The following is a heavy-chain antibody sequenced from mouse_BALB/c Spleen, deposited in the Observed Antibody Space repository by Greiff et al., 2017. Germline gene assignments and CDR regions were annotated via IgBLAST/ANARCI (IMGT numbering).Heavy chain of an antibody. Sequence: VQLQQSGAELVKPGASVKLSCTASGFNIKDTYMHWVKQRPEQGLEWIGRIDPANGNTKYDPKFQGKATITADTSSNTAYLQLSSLTSEDTAVYYCAKGLYVNYVPYWGQGTTLTVSS. D-gene: IGHD2-3*01. CDR2: IDPANGNT. V-gene: IGHV14-3*02. J-gene: IGHJ2*01. CDR1: GFNIKDTY. CDR3: AKGLYVNYVPY.